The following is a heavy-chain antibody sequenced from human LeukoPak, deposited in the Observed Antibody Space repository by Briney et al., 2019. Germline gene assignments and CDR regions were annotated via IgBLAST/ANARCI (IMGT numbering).Heavy chain of an antibody. D-gene: IGHD6-19*01. CDR2: ISGRDDNT. CDR1: GFTFSSYA. V-gene: IGHV3-23*01. J-gene: IGHJ4*02. CDR3: AKDRIVMSGFFDY. Sequence: PGGSLRLSCAASGFTFSSYALSWVRQAPGKGLEWVSAISGRDDNTYYADSVKGRFTISRDNSKNTLYLQMISLRVEDTAIYYCAKDRIVMSGFFDYWGQGTLVTVSS.